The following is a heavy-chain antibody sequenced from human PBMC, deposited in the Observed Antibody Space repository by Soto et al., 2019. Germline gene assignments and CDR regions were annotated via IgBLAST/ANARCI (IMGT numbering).Heavy chain of an antibody. CDR2: IIAYNGNT. CDR3: ARDPRGSGSYVGDYFEY. D-gene: IGHD3-10*01. J-gene: IGHJ4*02. V-gene: IGHV1-18*01. CDR1: GDTFSSYA. Sequence: ASVKVSCKASGDTFSSYAISWVRQAPGQGFEWMGWIIAYNGNTNYAQKLQGRVTMTTDTSTSTAYMELRSLRSDDTAVYYCARDPRGSGSYVGDYFEYWGQGTLVTVSS.